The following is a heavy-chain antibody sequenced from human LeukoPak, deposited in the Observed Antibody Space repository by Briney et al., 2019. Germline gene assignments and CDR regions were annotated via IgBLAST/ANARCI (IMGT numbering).Heavy chain of an antibody. CDR2: VSYDGSNK. CDR3: ARDRALAVSLSD. CDR1: GFTFSGYA. V-gene: IGHV3-30*13. Sequence: GGSLRLSCAASGFTFSGYAMSWVRQAPDKGLEWVAGVSYDGSNKYYGDSVKGRFTISRDNSNNGLFLQLTSLRVEDTAVYFCARDRALAVSLSDWGQGTLVTVS. D-gene: IGHD2-15*01. J-gene: IGHJ4*02.